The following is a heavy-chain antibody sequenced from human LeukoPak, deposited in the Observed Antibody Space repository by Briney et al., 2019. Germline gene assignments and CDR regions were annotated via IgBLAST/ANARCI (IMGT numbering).Heavy chain of an antibody. CDR3: ARSHYGSGSYPNWFDP. D-gene: IGHD3-10*01. V-gene: IGHV1-18*01. CDR1: GYTFTSYA. Sequence: ASVKVSCKASGYTFTSYAMHWVRQAPGQGLEWMGWISAYNGNTNYAQKLQGRVTMTTDTSTSTAYMELRSLRSDDTAVYYCARSHYGSGSYPNWFDPWGQGTLVTVSS. CDR2: ISAYNGNT. J-gene: IGHJ5*02.